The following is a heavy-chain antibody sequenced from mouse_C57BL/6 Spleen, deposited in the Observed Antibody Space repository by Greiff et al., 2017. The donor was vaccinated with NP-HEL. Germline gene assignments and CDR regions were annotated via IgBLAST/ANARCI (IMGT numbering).Heavy chain of an antibody. J-gene: IGHJ3*01. CDR3: ARGGELPFAY. D-gene: IGHD1-1*01. CDR1: GYSFTGYY. V-gene: IGHV1-42*01. CDR2: INPSTGGT. Sequence: VQLQQSGPELVKPGASVKISCKASGYSFTGYYMNWVKQSPEKSLEWIGEINPSTGGTTYNQKFKAKATLTVDKSSSTAYMQLKSLTSEDSAVYYCARGGELPFAYWGQGTLVTVSA.